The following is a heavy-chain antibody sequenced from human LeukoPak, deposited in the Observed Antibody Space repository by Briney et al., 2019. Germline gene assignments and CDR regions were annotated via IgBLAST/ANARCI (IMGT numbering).Heavy chain of an antibody. J-gene: IGHJ4*02. CDR3: ARDRGTYSSSWYVEYDY. D-gene: IGHD6-13*01. CDR1: GFTFSSYS. V-gene: IGHV3-21*01. Sequence: GGSLRLSCAASGFTFSSYSMNWVCQAPGKGLEWVSSISSSSSYIYYADSVKGRFTISRDNAKNSLYLQMNSLRAEDTAVYYCARDRGTYSSSWYVEYDYWGQGTLVTVSS. CDR2: ISSSSSYI.